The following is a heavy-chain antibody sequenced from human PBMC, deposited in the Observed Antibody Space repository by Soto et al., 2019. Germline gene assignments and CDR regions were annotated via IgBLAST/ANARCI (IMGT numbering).Heavy chain of an antibody. J-gene: IGHJ4*02. Sequence: EVQLVESGGGLVQPRGSLRLSCAASGFTFSSYWMHWVRQVPGKGLVWVSHIDSDGISTTYADSVKGRVTISRDNAKNTVYLQMNSLRAEDTAVYYCVRDDVGVGIDYWGLGTLVTVSS. CDR1: GFTFSSYW. D-gene: IGHD1-26*01. V-gene: IGHV3-74*03. CDR3: VRDDVGVGIDY. CDR2: IDSDGIST.